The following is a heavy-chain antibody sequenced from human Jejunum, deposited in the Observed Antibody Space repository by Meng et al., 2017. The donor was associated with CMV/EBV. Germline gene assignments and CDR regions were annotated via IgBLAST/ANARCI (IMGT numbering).Heavy chain of an antibody. J-gene: IGHJ4*02. CDR3: VRGRCTRTSCYKGAFDF. Sequence: SISNLSWCSWVRQPPGQGLEWLGEKSPTESSNYHPSLKSRVTISVDRSKNQFSLKLTSVTAADTAVYYCVRGRCTRTSCYKGAFDFWSQGVLVTVSS. CDR2: KSPTESS. D-gene: IGHD2-2*02. V-gene: IGHV4-4*02. CDR1: SISNLSW.